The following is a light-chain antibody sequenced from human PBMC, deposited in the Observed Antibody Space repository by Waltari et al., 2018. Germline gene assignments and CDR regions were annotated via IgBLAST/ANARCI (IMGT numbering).Light chain of an antibody. CDR3: ATWDDSLSGPV. J-gene: IGLJ3*02. Sequence: HSVLTQPPSASGTPGQRVTIPCSGSSSNIGRNSVYWYQQLPGTAPKLLIYRNNQRPSGVPDRFSGSKSGTSASLAISGLRSEDEADYYCATWDDSLSGPVFGGGTKLTVL. CDR2: RNN. V-gene: IGLV1-47*01. CDR1: SSNIGRNS.